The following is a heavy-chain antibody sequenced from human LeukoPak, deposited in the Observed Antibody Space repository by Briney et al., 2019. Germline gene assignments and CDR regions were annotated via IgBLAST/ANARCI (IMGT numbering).Heavy chain of an antibody. D-gene: IGHD4-11*01. CDR3: ARGRTTETTFYYYYHGVDV. CDR2: INHSGST. CDR1: GGSFSAYY. V-gene: IGHV4-34*01. J-gene: IGHJ6*02. Sequence: SETLSLTCAVYGGSFSAYYWSWIRQPPGKGLEWIGEINHSGSTNYNPSLKSRVTISVDTSKNQFSLKLRFVTAADTAVYYCARGRTTETTFYYYYHGVDVWGQGTTVTVSS.